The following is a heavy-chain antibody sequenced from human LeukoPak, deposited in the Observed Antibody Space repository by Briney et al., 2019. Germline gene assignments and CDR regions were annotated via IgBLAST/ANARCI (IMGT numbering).Heavy chain of an antibody. CDR1: GYIFTGYY. Sequence: ASVKLSCKASGYIFTGYYMHWGRRAPGQGLEWMGWMNPNIGDTAYAQKLQGRVTMPRDTSISTAYMELSRLRSDDTAVYYCARVRYRLAETYIDYWGQGTLVTVSS. J-gene: IGHJ4*02. V-gene: IGHV1-2*02. CDR3: ARVRYRLAETYIDY. CDR2: MNPNIGDT. D-gene: IGHD3-16*01.